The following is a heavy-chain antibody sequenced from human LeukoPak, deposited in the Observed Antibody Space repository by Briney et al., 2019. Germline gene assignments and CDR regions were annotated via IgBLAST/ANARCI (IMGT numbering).Heavy chain of an antibody. Sequence: SETLSLTCTVSGGSISTYYWSWIRQPAGTGLEWIGRTYTSGSTNYNPSLKSRVTMSVDTSKNQFSLKLSSVTAADTAVFYCARENSGSYREFDYWGQGTLVTVSS. V-gene: IGHV4-4*07. CDR1: GGSISTYY. CDR3: ARENSGSYREFDY. D-gene: IGHD1-26*01. J-gene: IGHJ4*02. CDR2: TYTSGST.